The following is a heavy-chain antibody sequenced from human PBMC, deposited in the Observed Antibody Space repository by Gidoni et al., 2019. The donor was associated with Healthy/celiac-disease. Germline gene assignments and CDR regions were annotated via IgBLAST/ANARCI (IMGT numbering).Heavy chain of an antibody. CDR1: GFTFSGSA. CDR2: IRSKANSYAT. V-gene: IGHV3-73*02. Sequence: EVQLVESGGGLVQPGGSLKLSCAASGFTFSGSAMHWVRQASGKGLEWVGRIRSKANSYATAYAASVKGRFTISRDDSKNTAYLQMNSLKTEDTAVYYCSTLTGVSPTDYWGQGTLVTVSS. J-gene: IGHJ4*02. CDR3: STLTGVSPTDY. D-gene: IGHD7-27*01.